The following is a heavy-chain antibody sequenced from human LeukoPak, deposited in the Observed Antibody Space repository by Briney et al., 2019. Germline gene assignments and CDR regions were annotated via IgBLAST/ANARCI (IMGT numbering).Heavy chain of an antibody. CDR3: TRDFLHVYYYDSSGYVRGAFDI. CDR2: INTNSGGT. D-gene: IGHD3-22*01. V-gene: IGHV1-2*02. J-gene: IGHJ3*02. CDR1: GYTFTGYY. Sequence: ASVTVSCKASGYTFTGYYLYWVRQPPGQGLEWMGWINTNSGGTNFAQKFQGRVTMTRDTSISTVYMELSRLRSDDTAVYYCTRDFLHVYYYDSSGYVRGAFDIWGQGTMVTVSS.